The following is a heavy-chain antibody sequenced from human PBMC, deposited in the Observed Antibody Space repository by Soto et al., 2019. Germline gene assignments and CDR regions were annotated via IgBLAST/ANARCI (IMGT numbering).Heavy chain of an antibody. CDR2: IYYSGST. Sequence: PSETLSLTCTVSGGSISSGDYYWSWIRQPPGKGLEWIGYIYYSGSTYYNPSLKSRVTISVDTSKNQFSLKLSSVTAADTAVYYCARVGGAPNYYYYGMDVWGQGTTVTVSS. V-gene: IGHV4-30-4*01. CDR3: ARVGGAPNYYYYGMDV. CDR1: GGSISSGDYY. J-gene: IGHJ6*02. D-gene: IGHD1-26*01.